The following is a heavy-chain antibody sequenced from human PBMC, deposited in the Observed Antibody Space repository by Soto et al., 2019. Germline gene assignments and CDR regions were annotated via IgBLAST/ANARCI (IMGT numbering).Heavy chain of an antibody. CDR1: GYSFTTYW. D-gene: IGHD2-15*01. CDR3: ARLGYCGGGSCPQSWFDP. J-gene: IGHJ5*02. CDR2: IYPGDSDI. Sequence: GESLKISCKASGYSFTTYWIGWVRQMPGKGLEWMGIIYPGDSDIRYSPSFQGQVTISADKSTSTAYLQWNSLKASDTAMYYCARLGYCGGGSCPQSWFDPWGQGTLVTVSS. V-gene: IGHV5-51*01.